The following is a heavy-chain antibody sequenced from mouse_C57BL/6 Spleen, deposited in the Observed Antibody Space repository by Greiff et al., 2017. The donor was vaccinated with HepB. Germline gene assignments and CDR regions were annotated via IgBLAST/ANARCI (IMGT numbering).Heavy chain of an antibody. D-gene: IGHD1-3*01. Sequence: EVQLVESGGGLVKPGGSLKLSCAASGFTFSDYGMHWVRQAPEKGLEWVAYISSGSSTIYYADTVKGRFTISRDNAKNTLFLQMTSLRSEDTAMYYCAINFYWYFDVWGTGTTVTVSS. J-gene: IGHJ1*03. CDR2: ISSGSSTI. CDR1: GFTFSDYG. V-gene: IGHV5-17*01. CDR3: AINFYWYFDV.